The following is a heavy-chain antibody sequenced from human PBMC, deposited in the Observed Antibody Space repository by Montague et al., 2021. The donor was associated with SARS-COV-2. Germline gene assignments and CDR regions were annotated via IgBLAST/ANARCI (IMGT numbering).Heavy chain of an antibody. V-gene: IGHV3-53*01. J-gene: IGHJ3*02. CDR3: ARGGVGATWAFDI. D-gene: IGHD1-26*01. CDR2: IYSGGDT. CDR1: GFTVNSNY. Sequence: SRRLSLSASGFTVNSNYMSWVRQAPGKGLEWVALIYSGGDTTYAVSVRDRFTISRDNSKNTLYLQMNSLRVEDTAVFYCARGGVGATWAFDIWGQGTMVTASS.